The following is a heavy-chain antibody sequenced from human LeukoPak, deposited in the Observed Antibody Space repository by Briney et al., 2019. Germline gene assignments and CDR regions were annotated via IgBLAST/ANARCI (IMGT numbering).Heavy chain of an antibody. Sequence: PGGSLRLSCAASGFNFSSYEMNWVRQAPGKGPEWVSAISSGGRTIYYADSVKGRFTISRDNAKNSLYLQMNSLKAEDTAIYYCARAGYSSSWLLYWGQGTLVTVSS. J-gene: IGHJ4*02. V-gene: IGHV3-48*03. CDR1: GFNFSSYE. CDR3: ARAGYSSSWLLY. CDR2: ISSGGRTI. D-gene: IGHD6-13*01.